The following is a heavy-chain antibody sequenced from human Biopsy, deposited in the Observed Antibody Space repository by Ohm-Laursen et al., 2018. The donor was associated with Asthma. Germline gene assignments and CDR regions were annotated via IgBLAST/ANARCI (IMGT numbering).Heavy chain of an antibody. CDR1: GFSFSTSGVG. D-gene: IGHD3-22*01. CDR3: AHRRHGPSVEYYYDSSGYSPFDY. Sequence: PTQTLTLTCTFSGFSFSTSGVGVGWIRQSPVNALEWLALINWTHNKRYSPSLKSRLTITKDTAKNLVVLTMTNMDPVDTATYYCAHRRHGPSVEYYYDSSGYSPFDYWGQGTLVPVSS. CDR2: INWTHNK. V-gene: IGHV2-5*01. J-gene: IGHJ4*02.